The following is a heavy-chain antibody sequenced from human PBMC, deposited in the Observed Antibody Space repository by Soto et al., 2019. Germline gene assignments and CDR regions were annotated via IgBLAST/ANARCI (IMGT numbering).Heavy chain of an antibody. J-gene: IGHJ4*02. CDR2: ISYDGSEK. Sequence: QVQLVESGGGVVQPGRSLRLSCAASGFTFSSLGMHWVGQAPGKGLEWVAVISYDGSEKYYADSVKGRFTISRDNSKNTLSLQMNSLRAEDTAVYYCVKERTGTWDFDYWGQGTLVTVSS. CDR1: GFTFSSLG. D-gene: IGHD1-26*01. CDR3: VKERTGTWDFDY. V-gene: IGHV3-30*18.